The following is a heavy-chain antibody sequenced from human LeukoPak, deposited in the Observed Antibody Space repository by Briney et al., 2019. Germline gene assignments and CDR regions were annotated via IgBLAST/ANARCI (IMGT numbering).Heavy chain of an antibody. D-gene: IGHD6-19*01. CDR2: ISAYNGNT. V-gene: IGHV1-18*01. CDR1: GYTFTSYG. CDR3: ARDLPTVAANYYYYGMDV. Sequence: ASVKDSCKASGYTFTSYGISWVRPAPGQGLEWMGWISAYNGNTNYAQKLQGRVTMTTDTSTSTAYMELRSLRSDDTAVYYCARDLPTVAANYYYYGMDVWGQGTTVTVSS. J-gene: IGHJ6*02.